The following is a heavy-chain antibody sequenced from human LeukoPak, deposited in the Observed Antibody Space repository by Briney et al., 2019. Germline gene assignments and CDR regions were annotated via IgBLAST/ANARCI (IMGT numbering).Heavy chain of an antibody. CDR2: MYLSGTA. D-gene: IGHD3-22*01. CDR1: GDSINSLDL. V-gene: IGHV4-4*02. J-gene: IGHJ4*02. Sequence: SGTLSLTCTVSGDSINSLDLWSWVRQPPGKGLEWIGEMYLSGTAHSNPSVKSRVTISIDKSKNQFFLNLSSVTAADTAVYYCAGLVGRYSSGLYYYYFDYWGQGTLVTVSS. CDR3: AGLVGRYSSGLYYYYFDY.